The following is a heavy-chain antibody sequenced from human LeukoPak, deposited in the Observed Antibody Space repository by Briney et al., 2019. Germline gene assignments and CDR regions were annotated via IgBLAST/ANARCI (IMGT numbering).Heavy chain of an antibody. Sequence: SETLSLTCTVSGGSISSYYWSWIRQPPGKGLEWIGYIYYSGSTNYNPSLKSRVTISVDTSKNQFSLKPSSVTAADTAVYYCARAGPDYHFDYWGQGTLVTVSS. CDR1: GGSISSYY. CDR3: ARAGPDYHFDY. V-gene: IGHV4-59*01. CDR2: IYYSGST. J-gene: IGHJ4*02. D-gene: IGHD5-12*01.